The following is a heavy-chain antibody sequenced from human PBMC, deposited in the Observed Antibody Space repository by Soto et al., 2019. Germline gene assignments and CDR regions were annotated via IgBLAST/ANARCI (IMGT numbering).Heavy chain of an antibody. D-gene: IGHD2-2*01. CDR3: AKVVCTSNCYDY. CDR2: INGGGGTT. CDR1: GFTFSSYA. V-gene: IGHV3-23*01. Sequence: GGSLRLSCTASGFTFSSYAMSWVRQAPGKGLEWVSSINGGGGTTNYADSVKGRFTISRDNSKNTPYLQMNSLRAEDTAVYFCAKVVCTSNCYDYWGQGTLVTVSS. J-gene: IGHJ4*02.